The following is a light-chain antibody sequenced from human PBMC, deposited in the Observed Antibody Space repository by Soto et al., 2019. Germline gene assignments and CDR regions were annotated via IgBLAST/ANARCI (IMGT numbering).Light chain of an antibody. CDR3: ISYTSDDVRYV. J-gene: IGLJ1*01. V-gene: IGLV2-14*03. CDR2: DVS. CDR1: NSDVGIYDF. Sequence: QSVLTQPASVSGTPGQSITISCTGSNSDVGIYDFVSWYQHHPGRAPKLIVSDVSHRPSGVSNRFSGSKSGNTASLTISGLQYEDEADYYCISYTSDDVRYVFGTGTKLTVL.